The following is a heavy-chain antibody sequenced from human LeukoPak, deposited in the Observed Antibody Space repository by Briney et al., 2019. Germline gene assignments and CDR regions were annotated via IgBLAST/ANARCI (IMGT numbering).Heavy chain of an antibody. Sequence: GRSLRLSCAASGFTFSSYAMHWVRQAPGKGLEWVAVISYDGSNKYYADSVKGRSTISRDNSKNTLYLQMNSLRAEDTAVYYCARDIDGLNWFDPWGQGTLVTASS. J-gene: IGHJ5*02. D-gene: IGHD5-24*01. CDR3: ARDIDGLNWFDP. CDR1: GFTFSSYA. V-gene: IGHV3-30-3*01. CDR2: ISYDGSNK.